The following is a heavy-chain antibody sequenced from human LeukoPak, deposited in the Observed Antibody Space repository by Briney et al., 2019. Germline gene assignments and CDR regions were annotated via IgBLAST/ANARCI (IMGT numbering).Heavy chain of an antibody. Sequence: GGSLRLSCAASGYTFSSYGMHWVRQAPGKGLEWAAVISYDGSNKYYADSVKGRFTISRDNSKNTLYLQMNSLRAEDTAVYYCAKDLITYYYDSSGLRVPFDYWGQGTLVTVSS. CDR2: ISYDGSNK. CDR1: GYTFSSYG. D-gene: IGHD3-22*01. J-gene: IGHJ4*02. V-gene: IGHV3-30*18. CDR3: AKDLITYYYDSSGLRVPFDY.